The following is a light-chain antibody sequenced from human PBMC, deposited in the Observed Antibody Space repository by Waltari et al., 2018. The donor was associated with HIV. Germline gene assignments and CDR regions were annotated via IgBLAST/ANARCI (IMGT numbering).Light chain of an antibody. J-gene: IGLJ2*01. CDR3: QSYDSSLRGIL. CDR2: DNT. CDR1: SSHIRSCFA. Sequence: QSVLTQPPSVSGAPGQMVTLSCTASSSHIRSCFAVHWYQHLPGTALKLPVYDNTNRPSGVPDRFYGSKYGTSASLGITGLQSEDEADHYCQSYDSSLRGILFGGGTKLTVL. V-gene: IGLV1-40*01.